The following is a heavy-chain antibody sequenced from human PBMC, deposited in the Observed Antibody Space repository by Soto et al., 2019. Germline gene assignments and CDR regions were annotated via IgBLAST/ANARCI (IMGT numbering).Heavy chain of an antibody. CDR1: GGSFSGYQ. CDR2: INHSGTT. J-gene: IGHJ5*01. CDR3: ARGWRFDS. Sequence: PSETLSLTCGVYGGSFSGYQWNWIRQSPGQGLEWIGEINHSGTTKYNPSLESRINLSVDTSKKQSSLKMFSVTAADTAIYYCARGWRFDSCGQGTQVTVSS. D-gene: IGHD1-1*01. V-gene: IGHV4-34*01.